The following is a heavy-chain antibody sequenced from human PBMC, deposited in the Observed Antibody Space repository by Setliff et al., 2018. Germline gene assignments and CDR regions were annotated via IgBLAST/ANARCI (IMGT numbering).Heavy chain of an antibody. J-gene: IGHJ6*03. CDR2: IFWSGTT. CDR3: ARVVRFLEWLRYYYYYMDV. D-gene: IGHD3-3*01. V-gene: IGHV4-39*01. CDR1: GGSITSSSYY. Sequence: SETLSLTCTVSGGSITSSSYYWGWVRQPPGKGLEWIGTIFWSGTTYYNPSLNSRGTISVDTSRDQFSLRLSSVTAADTAVYYCARVVRFLEWLRYYYYYMDVWGKGTTVTVSS.